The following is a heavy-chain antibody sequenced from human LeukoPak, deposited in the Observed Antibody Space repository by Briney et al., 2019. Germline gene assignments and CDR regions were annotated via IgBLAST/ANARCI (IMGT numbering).Heavy chain of an antibody. D-gene: IGHD5-12*01. CDR2: IYYSGST. J-gene: IGHJ3*02. CDR3: AREPVATISVGAFDI. Sequence: PSETLSLTCTVSGGSISSYYWSWIRQAPGKGLEWIGYIYYSGSTNYNPSLKSRVTISVDTSKNQFSLKLSSVTAADTAVYYCAREPVATISVGAFDIWGQGTMVTVSS. CDR1: GGSISSYY. V-gene: IGHV4-59*01.